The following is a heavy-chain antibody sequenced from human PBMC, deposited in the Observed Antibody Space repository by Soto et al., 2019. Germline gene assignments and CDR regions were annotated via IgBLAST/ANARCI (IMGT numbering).Heavy chain of an antibody. D-gene: IGHD2-2*01. V-gene: IGHV3-23*01. Sequence: EVQLLETGGGLVQPGGSLRLSCAASGFTFSSYAMSWVRQAPGKGLEWVSAISGSGGSTYYADSVKGRFTISRDNSKNTLYLQMNSLRAEDTAVYYCAKLEDIVVVPASVDYWGQGTLVTVSS. CDR2: ISGSGGST. CDR1: GFTFSSYA. J-gene: IGHJ4*02. CDR3: AKLEDIVVVPASVDY.